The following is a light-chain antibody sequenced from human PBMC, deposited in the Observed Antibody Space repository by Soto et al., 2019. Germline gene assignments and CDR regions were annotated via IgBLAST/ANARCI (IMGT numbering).Light chain of an antibody. V-gene: IGLV3-25*03. CDR1: VLPKQF. J-gene: IGLJ2*01. CDR2: KDS. Sequence: SYELTQAPSVSVSPGQTARITCSGDVLPKQFAYWYQQKPGQAPVMVIRKDSERPSGIPERFSCSSSGTTVTLTISGVQAEDEEDYYCHSSDRSGNYPIFGGGTKVTVL. CDR3: HSSDRSGNYPI.